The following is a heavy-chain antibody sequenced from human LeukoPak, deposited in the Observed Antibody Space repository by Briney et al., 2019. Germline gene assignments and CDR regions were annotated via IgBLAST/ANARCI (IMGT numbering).Heavy chain of an antibody. J-gene: IGHJ4*02. V-gene: IGHV1-18*01. CDR3: ARDWSGSFDY. D-gene: IGHD3-3*01. Sequence: RASVKVSCKASGYTFTSYGISWVRQAPGQGLEWMGWISAYNGNTNFVQKLQDRVTMTTDTSTTTGYMELRSLRSDDTAVYYCARDWSGSFDYWGQGTLVTVSS. CDR2: ISAYNGNT. CDR1: GYTFTSYG.